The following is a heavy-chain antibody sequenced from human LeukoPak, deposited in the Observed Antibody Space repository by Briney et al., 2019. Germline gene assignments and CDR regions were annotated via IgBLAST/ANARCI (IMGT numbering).Heavy chain of an antibody. J-gene: IGHJ5*02. CDR1: GYTFTGYY. CDR3: ARDQQSTVRVVPAAVLGDYNWFAP. CDR2: INSNSGGT. Sequence: ASVKVSCKASGYTFTGYYMHWVRQAPGQGLEWMGWINSNSGGTNYAQKFQGRVTMTRDTSISTAYMELSRLRSDDTAVYYCARDQQSTVRVVPAAVLGDYNWFAPWGQGTLVTVSS. D-gene: IGHD2-2*01. V-gene: IGHV1-2*02.